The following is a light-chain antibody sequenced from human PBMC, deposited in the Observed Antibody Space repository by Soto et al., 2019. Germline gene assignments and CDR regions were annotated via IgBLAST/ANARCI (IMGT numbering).Light chain of an antibody. CDR3: SSYTSSSTGV. CDR2: EVS. CDR1: SSDVGGYNS. J-gene: IGLJ3*02. Sequence: QSALTQPASVSGSPGQSITISCTGTSSDVGGYNSVSWYQRHPGKAPKLMIYEVSNRPSGVSNRFSGSKSGNTASLTISGLQAEDEADYYCSSYTSSSTGVFGGGTKVTVL. V-gene: IGLV2-14*01.